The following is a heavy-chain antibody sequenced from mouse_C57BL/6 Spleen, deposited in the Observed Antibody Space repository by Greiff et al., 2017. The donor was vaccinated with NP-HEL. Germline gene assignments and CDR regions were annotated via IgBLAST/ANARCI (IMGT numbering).Heavy chain of an antibody. CDR2: IDPSDSYT. D-gene: IGHD4-1*01. J-gene: IGHJ2*01. CDR3: ARSSWGGGY. Sequence: VQLQQPGAELVKPGASVKLSCKASGYTFTSYWMQWVKQRPGQGLEWIGEIDPSDSYTNYNQKFKGKATLTVDTSSSTAYMQLSSLTSEDSAVYYCARSSWGGGYWGQGTTLTVSS. V-gene: IGHV1-50*01. CDR1: GYTFTSYW.